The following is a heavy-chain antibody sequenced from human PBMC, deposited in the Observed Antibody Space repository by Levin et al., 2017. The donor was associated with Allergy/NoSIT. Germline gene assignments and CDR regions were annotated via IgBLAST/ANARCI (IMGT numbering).Heavy chain of an antibody. CDR3: AVALLGYCSSTSCRSRYFQH. CDR1: GGSFSGYY. Sequence: PSETLSLTCAVYGGSFSGYYWSWIRQPPGKGLEWIGEINHSGSTNYNPSLKSRVTISVDTSKNQFSLKLSSVTAADTAVYYCAVALLGYCSSTSCRSRYFQHWGQGTLVTVSS. D-gene: IGHD2-2*01. J-gene: IGHJ1*01. V-gene: IGHV4-34*01. CDR2: INHSGST.